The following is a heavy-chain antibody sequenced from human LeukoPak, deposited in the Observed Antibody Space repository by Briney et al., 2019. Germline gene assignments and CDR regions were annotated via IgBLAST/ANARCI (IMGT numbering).Heavy chain of an antibody. CDR3: ARVSRYYYDSKNTYYYYYMDV. CDR1: GGSISSSSYY. V-gene: IGHV4-39*07. Sequence: SETLSLTCTVSGGSISSSSYYWGWIRQPPGKGLEWIGSIYYSGSTYYNPSLKSRVTISVDTSKNQFSLKLSSVTAADTAVYYCARVSRYYYDSKNTYYYYYMDVWGKGTTVTVSS. D-gene: IGHD3-22*01. CDR2: IYYSGST. J-gene: IGHJ6*03.